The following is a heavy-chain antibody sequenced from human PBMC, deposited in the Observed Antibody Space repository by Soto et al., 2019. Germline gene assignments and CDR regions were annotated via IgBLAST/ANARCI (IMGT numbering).Heavy chain of an antibody. CDR3: ARGYYYDSSGPRAYYFDY. CDR2: IIPIFGTA. D-gene: IGHD3-22*01. V-gene: IGHV1-69*13. Sequence: ASVKVSCKASGGTFSSYAITWVRQAPGQGLEWMGGIIPIFGTANYAQKFQGRVTITADESTSTAYMELSSLRYEDTAVYYCARGYYYDSSGPRAYYFDYWGQGTLVTVSS. J-gene: IGHJ4*02. CDR1: GGTFSSYA.